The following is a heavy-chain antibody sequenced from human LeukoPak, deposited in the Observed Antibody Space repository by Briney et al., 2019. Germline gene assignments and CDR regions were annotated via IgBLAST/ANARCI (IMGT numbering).Heavy chain of an antibody. J-gene: IGHJ6*03. D-gene: IGHD3-16*01. V-gene: IGHV4-38-2*01. CDR2: IFYSGIA. CDR1: NYPITSDYY. Sequence: KPSETLSLTCAVSNYPITSDYYWVWIRPPPGQGLEWIGQIFYSGIAHYNPSLKRRVTMSVATSRSQFSVNLNSVTAADTAVYYCGRAGFGTAYNRFYYYMDVWGKGTTVTVSS. CDR3: GRAGFGTAYNRFYYYMDV.